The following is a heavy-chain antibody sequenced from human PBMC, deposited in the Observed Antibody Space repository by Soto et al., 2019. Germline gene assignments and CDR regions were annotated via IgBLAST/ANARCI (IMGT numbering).Heavy chain of an antibody. J-gene: IGHJ5*02. Sequence: PSETLSLTCSVSGDSVSSGAYYWSWIRQPPGKRLEWIGYVYYSWSTSYNPSLDTGVTISVDTSKNQFSLKLTSVTPADTAIYYCARVKRSTSRLDPWGQGTLVTVSS. CDR1: GDSVSSGAYY. D-gene: IGHD1-26*01. CDR3: ARVKRSTSRLDP. V-gene: IGHV4-61*08. CDR2: VYYSWST.